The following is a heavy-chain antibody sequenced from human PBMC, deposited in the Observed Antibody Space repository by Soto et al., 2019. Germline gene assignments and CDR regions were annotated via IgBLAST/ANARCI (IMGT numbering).Heavy chain of an antibody. CDR2: IKQDGSEK. D-gene: IGHD3-3*01. CDR1: GFTFSSYW. CDR3: ARDPTDLWSGYTGSSYYFDY. J-gene: IGHJ4*02. Sequence: GGSLRLSCAASGFTFSSYWMSWVRQAPGKGLEWVANIKQDGSEKYYVDSVKGRFTISRDNAKNSLYLQMNSLRAEDTAVYYCARDPTDLWSGYTGSSYYFDYWGQGTLVTVSS. V-gene: IGHV3-7*01.